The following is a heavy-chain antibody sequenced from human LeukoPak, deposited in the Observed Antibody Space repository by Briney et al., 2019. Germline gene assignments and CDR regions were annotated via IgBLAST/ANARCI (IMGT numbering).Heavy chain of an antibody. CDR2: IYCSGST. J-gene: IGHJ4*02. CDR1: GDSISRHY. CDR3: ARERLIAGATVFDY. D-gene: IGHD1-26*01. V-gene: IGHV4-59*11. Sequence: PSETLSLTCTVSGDSISRHYWSWIRQPLGKGLEWIGCIYCSGSTSDNPSLTCRVTIAVDTSNNQFSLKLTSMTAADTAVYFCARERLIAGATVFDYWGQGTLVTVSS.